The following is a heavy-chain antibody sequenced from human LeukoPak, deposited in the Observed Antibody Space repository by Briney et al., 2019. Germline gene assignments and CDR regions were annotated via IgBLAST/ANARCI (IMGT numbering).Heavy chain of an antibody. CDR2: ISYDGSNK. V-gene: IGHV3-30*04. D-gene: IGHD3-22*01. Sequence: GGSLRLSCAASGFTFSSYAMHWVRQAPGKGLEWVAVISYDGSNKYYADSVKGRFTISRDNSKNTLYLQMNSLRAEDTAVYYCAPRYDSSGPSPGWGQGTLVTVSS. J-gene: IGHJ4*02. CDR3: APRYDSSGPSPG. CDR1: GFTFSSYA.